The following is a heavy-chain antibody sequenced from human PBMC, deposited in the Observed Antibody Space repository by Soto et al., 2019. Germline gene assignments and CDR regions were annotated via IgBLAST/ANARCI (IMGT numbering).Heavy chain of an antibody. CDR1: GGSISSSNW. CDR3: ARTTVKANFDY. D-gene: IGHD4-17*01. J-gene: IGHJ4*02. V-gene: IGHV4-4*02. CDR2: IYHSGST. Sequence: QVQLQESGPGLVKPSGTLSLTCAVSGGSISSSNWWSWVRQPPGKGLEWIGEIYHSGSTNYNPSHMGRVPISVDKSKNQFSRKLSSVTAGDTAVYYCARTTVKANFDYWGQGTLVTVSS.